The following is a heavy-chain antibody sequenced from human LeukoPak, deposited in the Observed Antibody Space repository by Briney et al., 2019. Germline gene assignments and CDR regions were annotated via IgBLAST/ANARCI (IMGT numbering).Heavy chain of an antibody. J-gene: IGHJ5*02. V-gene: IGHV4-38-2*02. Sequence: SETLSLTCTVSGYSISSGYYWGWIRQPPGKGLEWIGSIYHSGSTYYNPSLKSRVTISVDTSKNQFSLKLSSVTAADTAVYYCARGGLWFGFNWFDPWGQGTLVTVSS. CDR3: ARGGLWFGFNWFDP. CDR1: GYSISSGYY. CDR2: IYHSGST. D-gene: IGHD3-10*01.